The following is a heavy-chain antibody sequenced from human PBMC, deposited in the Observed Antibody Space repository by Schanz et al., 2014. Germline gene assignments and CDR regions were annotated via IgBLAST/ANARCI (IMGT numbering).Heavy chain of an antibody. CDR1: GFTFSSYA. Sequence: EGQLLESGGGLIQPGGSLRLSCSASGFTFSSYAMHWVRQASGKGLEYVSAITRSGGGTYYSDSVKRRFTISRDISKNTLHLQVTSLRAEDTAIYYCARDGNYYGSRNYYKTPYYFDYWGQGTLVTVSS. J-gene: IGHJ4*02. V-gene: IGHV3-64D*08. D-gene: IGHD3-10*01. CDR2: ITRSGGGT. CDR3: ARDGNYYGSRNYYKTPYYFDY.